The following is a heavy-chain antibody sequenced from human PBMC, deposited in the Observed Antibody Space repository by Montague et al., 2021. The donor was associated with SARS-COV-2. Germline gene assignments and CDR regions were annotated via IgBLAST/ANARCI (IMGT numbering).Heavy chain of an antibody. CDR3: ARHIGKWGFDF. CDR2: IYYGGNT. D-gene: IGHD2-21*01. J-gene: IGHJ3*01. V-gene: IGHV4-59*01. CDR1: GGSISGYY. Sequence: SGTLSLTCSISGGSISGYYWSWIRQPPGKGLEWIANIYYGGNTKFNPSLKSRVTISVDTSKNQVSLKLSSVTAAGTTAYYCARHIGKWGFDFWGRGTMVTVAS.